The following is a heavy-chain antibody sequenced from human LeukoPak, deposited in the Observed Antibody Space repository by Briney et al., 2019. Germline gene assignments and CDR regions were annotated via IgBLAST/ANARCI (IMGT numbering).Heavy chain of an antibody. V-gene: IGHV3-23*01. CDR3: ANDLTTVVTHTWKDILNTEYFQH. D-gene: IGHD4-23*01. CDR2: ISGSGGST. Sequence: PGGSLRLSCAASGFTFSSYAMSWVRQAPGKGLEWVSAISGSGGSTYYADSVKGRFTISRDNSKNTLYLQMNSLRAEDTAVYYCANDLTTVVTHTWKDILNTEYFQHWGQGTLVTVSS. CDR1: GFTFSSYA. J-gene: IGHJ1*01.